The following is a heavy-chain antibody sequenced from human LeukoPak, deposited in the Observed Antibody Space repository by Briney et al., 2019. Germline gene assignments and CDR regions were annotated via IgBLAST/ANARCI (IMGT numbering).Heavy chain of an antibody. Sequence: SVKVSCKASGGTFSSYPISWVRQAPGQGLKWMGGIIPLFGTANYAQKFQGRVTITTDESTSTAYMALSSLRSEDTAVYYSAREGEDGYNRGRGAFNIWDQGTMVTVSS. CDR2: IIPLFGTA. V-gene: IGHV1-69*05. CDR3: AREGEDGYNRGRGAFNI. CDR1: GGTFSSYP. J-gene: IGHJ3*02. D-gene: IGHD5-24*01.